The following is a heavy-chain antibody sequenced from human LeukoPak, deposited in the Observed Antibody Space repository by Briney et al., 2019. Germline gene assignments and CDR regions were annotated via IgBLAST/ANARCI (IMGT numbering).Heavy chain of an antibody. Sequence: GRSLRLSCAASGFTFSDAWMSWVRKAPGKGLEWVGRIKSRSDCRTTDYAALVKGRFTISRDDSKNTLYLQMKSLKTEDTAVYYGMRLGESWGQGTLVTVTS. V-gene: IGHV3-15*01. D-gene: IGHD3-16*01. J-gene: IGHJ5*02. CDR2: IKSRSDCRTT. CDR3: MRLGES. CDR1: GFTFSDAW.